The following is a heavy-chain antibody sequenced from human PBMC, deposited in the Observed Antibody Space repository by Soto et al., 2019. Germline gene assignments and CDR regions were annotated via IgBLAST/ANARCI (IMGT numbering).Heavy chain of an antibody. V-gene: IGHV4-39*06. J-gene: IGHJ6*02. Sequence: SETLSLTCTVSGGSISSSRYYWGWIRQPPGKGLEWIGNIYYSGNTYYNPSLKSRVTITKDTSKNQVVLTMTNMDPVDTATYYCIQSRCGGDCLQSYASYYYYGMDVWGQGTTVTVSS. D-gene: IGHD2-21*02. CDR2: IYYSGNT. CDR3: IQSRCGGDCLQSYASYYYYGMDV. CDR1: GGSISSSRYY.